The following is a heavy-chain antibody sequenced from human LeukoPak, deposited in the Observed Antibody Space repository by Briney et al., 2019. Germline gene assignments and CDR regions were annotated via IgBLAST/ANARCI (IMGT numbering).Heavy chain of an antibody. D-gene: IGHD2-2*01. CDR3: ARFTLYCSSTSCYDY. Sequence: SETLSLTCTVSGGSISSGSYYWSWIRQPAGKGLEWIGRIYTSGSTNYNPSLKSRVTISVDTSKNQFSLKLSSVTAADTAVYYCARFTLYCSSTSCYDYWGQGTLVTVSS. CDR1: GGSISSGSYY. CDR2: IYTSGST. J-gene: IGHJ4*02. V-gene: IGHV4-61*02.